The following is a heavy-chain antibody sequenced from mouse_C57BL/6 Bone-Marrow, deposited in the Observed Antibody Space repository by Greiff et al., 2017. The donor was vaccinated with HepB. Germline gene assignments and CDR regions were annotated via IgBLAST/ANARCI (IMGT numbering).Heavy chain of an antibody. Sequence: QVQLQQPGAELVRPGSSVKLSCKASGYTFTSYWMHWVKQRPIQGLEWIGNIDPSDSETHYNQKFKDKATLTVDKSSSTAYMQLSSLTSEDSAVYYCARTPYYGSRYWYFDVWGTGTTVTVSS. D-gene: IGHD1-1*01. J-gene: IGHJ1*03. CDR2: IDPSDSET. CDR1: GYTFTSYW. V-gene: IGHV1-52*01. CDR3: ARTPYYGSRYWYFDV.